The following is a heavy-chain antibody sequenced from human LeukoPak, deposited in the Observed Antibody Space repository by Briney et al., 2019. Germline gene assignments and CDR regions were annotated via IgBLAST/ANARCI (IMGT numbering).Heavy chain of an antibody. Sequence: TGGPLRLSCSASGFTFSGSAMHWVRQAPGKGPEFVSGISANGDNTYYGDSVKVRFTISRDNSKNTVHLQMSSLSPEDTAVYYCVRDLTWGQGTLVIVSS. CDR1: GFTFSGSA. CDR2: ISANGDNT. J-gene: IGHJ5*02. CDR3: VRDLT. V-gene: IGHV3-64D*06.